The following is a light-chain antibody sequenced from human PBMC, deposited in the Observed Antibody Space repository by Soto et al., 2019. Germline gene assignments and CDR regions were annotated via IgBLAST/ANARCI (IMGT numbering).Light chain of an antibody. CDR2: DAS. Sequence: DLQMTQSPSSLSASEGDRVTITCQSSHDVSRNLNWFQQKPGEAPQLLIYDASNLERGVPSRFSGNGSAPDFTLTISSLQPEDVATYYCQQYNSMLSFGGGTEVEIK. CDR1: HDVSRN. CDR3: QQYNSMLS. J-gene: IGKJ4*01. V-gene: IGKV1-33*01.